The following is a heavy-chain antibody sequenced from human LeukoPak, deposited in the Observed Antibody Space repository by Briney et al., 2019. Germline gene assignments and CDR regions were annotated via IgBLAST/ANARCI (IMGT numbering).Heavy chain of an antibody. J-gene: IGHJ4*02. D-gene: IGHD2-15*01. CDR3: ARDRSGSSPY. CDR2: IKQDGSEK. Sequence: PGGSLRLSCAASGFTFSSYSMNWVRQAPGKGLEWVANIKQDGSEKYYVDSVKGRFTISRDNAKNSLYLQMNSLRAEDTAVYYCARDRSGSSPYWGQGTLVTISS. V-gene: IGHV3-7*01. CDR1: GFTFSSYS.